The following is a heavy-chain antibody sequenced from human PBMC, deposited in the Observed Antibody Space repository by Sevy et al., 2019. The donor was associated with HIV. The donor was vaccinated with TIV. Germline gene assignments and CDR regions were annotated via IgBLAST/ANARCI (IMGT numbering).Heavy chain of an antibody. J-gene: IGHJ4*02. V-gene: IGHV3-23*01. CDR1: GFTFSSYA. Sequence: GGSLRLSCAASGFTFSSYAMSWVRQAPGKGLEWVSAISGSGGSTYYSDSVKGRFTISRDNSKNTLYLQMNSLRAEDTAVYYCAKVKYNGNDGGYFDYWGQGTLVTVSS. CDR3: AKVKYNGNDGGYFDY. D-gene: IGHD1-1*01. CDR2: ISGSGGST.